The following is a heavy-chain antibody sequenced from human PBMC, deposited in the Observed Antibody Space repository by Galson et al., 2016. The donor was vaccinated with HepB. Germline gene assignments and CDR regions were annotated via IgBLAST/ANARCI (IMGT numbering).Heavy chain of an antibody. CDR3: AKVYLPPPNDAYDV. J-gene: IGHJ3*01. V-gene: IGHV3-15*01. D-gene: IGHD2-8*01. CDR1: GFPFIHAW. Sequence: SLRLSCAVSGFPFIHAWMSWVHQAPGKGLEWVGRIKSKGGGGTIDYAAPVKGRFTIPRDDSKNMLYLQMNSLRSEDTAVYYCAKVYLPPPNDAYDVWGQGTLVTVSS. CDR2: IKSKGGGGTI.